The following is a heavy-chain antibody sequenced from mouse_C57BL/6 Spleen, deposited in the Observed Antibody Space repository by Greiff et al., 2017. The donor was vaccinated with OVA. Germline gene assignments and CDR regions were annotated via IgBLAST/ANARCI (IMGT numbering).Heavy chain of an antibody. Sequence: QVQLKQPGAELVKPGASVKMSCKASGYTFTSYWITWVKQRPGQGLEWIGDIYPGSGSTNYNEKFKSKATLTVDTSSSTAYMQLSSLTSEDSAVYYCARSGGNYNAMDYWGQGISVTVSS. CDR1: GYTFTSYW. V-gene: IGHV1-55*01. J-gene: IGHJ4*01. CDR3: ARSGGNYNAMDY. CDR2: IYPGSGST. D-gene: IGHD2-1*01.